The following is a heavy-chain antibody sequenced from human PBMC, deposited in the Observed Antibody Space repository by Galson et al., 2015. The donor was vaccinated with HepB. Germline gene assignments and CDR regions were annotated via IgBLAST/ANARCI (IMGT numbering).Heavy chain of an antibody. CDR3: AGANVAAPDDWYFDL. CDR2: IYYTGYT. V-gene: IGHV4-59*11. Sequence: SETLSLTCTVSGGSISNHYWNWIRQTPGKGLEWIGFIYYTGYTNYNPSLNSRVTISVDTSKNQFSLRLTSATAADTAVYYCAGANVAAPDDWYFDLWGRGTLVTISS. D-gene: IGHD6-25*01. J-gene: IGHJ2*01. CDR1: GGSISNHY.